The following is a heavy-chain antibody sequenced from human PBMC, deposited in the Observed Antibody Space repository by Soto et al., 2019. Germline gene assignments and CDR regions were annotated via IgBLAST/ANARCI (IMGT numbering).Heavy chain of an antibody. V-gene: IGHV4-39*01. CDR2: IYYSGST. Sequence: SETRSLTCTVSGGSISSSSYYWGWIRQPPGKGLEWIGSIYYSGSTYYNPSLKSRVTTSVDTSKNQFSLKLSSVTAADTAVYYCARTRAVWFDPWGQGTLVTVSS. J-gene: IGHJ5*02. CDR1: GGSISSSSYY. CDR3: ARTRAVWFDP. D-gene: IGHD6-19*01.